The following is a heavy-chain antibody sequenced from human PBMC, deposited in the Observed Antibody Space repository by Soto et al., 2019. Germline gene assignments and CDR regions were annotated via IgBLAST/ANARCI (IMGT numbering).Heavy chain of an antibody. J-gene: IGHJ4*02. D-gene: IGHD3-22*01. CDR1: GGSISSYY. CDR3: ARYYDSSGYYRVFDY. CDR2: IYYSGST. V-gene: IGHV4-59*01. Sequence: SETLSLTCTVSGGSISSYYWSWIRQPPGKGLEWIGYIYYSGSTNYNPSLKSRVTISVDTSKNQFSLKLSSVTAADTAVYYCARYYDSSGYYRVFDYWGQGTLVTVSS.